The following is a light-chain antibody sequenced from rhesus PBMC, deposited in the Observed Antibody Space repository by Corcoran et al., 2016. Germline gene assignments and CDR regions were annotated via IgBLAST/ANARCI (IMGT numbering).Light chain of an antibody. Sequence: QAALTQHPAVSGSPGQSVTISFTGTSSDIGGYNYVSWYQQHPGKAPKLMIYDVSKRPSGVADRFSGSKSGNMASLTISGLQAEDESDYYCSSYAGSNTVLFGGGTRLTVL. CDR2: DVS. CDR1: SSDIGGYNY. CDR3: SSYAGSNTVL. J-gene: IGLJ3*01. V-gene: IGLV2-23*01.